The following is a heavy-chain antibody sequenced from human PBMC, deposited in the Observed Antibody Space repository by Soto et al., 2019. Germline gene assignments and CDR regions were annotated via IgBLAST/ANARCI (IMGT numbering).Heavy chain of an antibody. Sequence: QVQLVESGGGVVQPGRSLRLSCAASGFTFSSYAMHWLRQAPGKGLEWVAVISYDGSNKCYADSVKGRFTISRDNSKNTLYLQMNSLRAEDTAVYSSARDGYSGYDQPPYYYYGMDVWGQGTTVTVSS. D-gene: IGHD5-12*01. CDR1: GFTFSSYA. J-gene: IGHJ6*02. CDR3: ARDGYSGYDQPPYYYYGMDV. V-gene: IGHV3-30-3*01. CDR2: ISYDGSNK.